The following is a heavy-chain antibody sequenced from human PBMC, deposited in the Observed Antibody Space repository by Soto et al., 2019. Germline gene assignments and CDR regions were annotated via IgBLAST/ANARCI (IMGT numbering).Heavy chain of an antibody. Sequence: ASVKVSCKASGYTFTGYYMHWVRQAPGQGLEWMGWINPNSGGTNYAQKFQGWVTMTRDTSISTAYMELSRLRSDDTAVYYCARGPEILLWFWESPDYYYMDVWGKGTTVTVSS. CDR3: ARGPEILLWFWESPDYYYMDV. V-gene: IGHV1-2*04. J-gene: IGHJ6*03. CDR1: GYTFTGYY. D-gene: IGHD3-10*01. CDR2: INPNSGGT.